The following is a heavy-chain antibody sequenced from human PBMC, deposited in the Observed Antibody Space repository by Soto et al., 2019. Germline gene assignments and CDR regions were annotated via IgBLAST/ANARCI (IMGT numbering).Heavy chain of an antibody. V-gene: IGHV4-38-2*01. Sequence: PSETQVLTRAVSGKYISSGYYWGWIRQPPGKGLEWIGSLYYSGGTYYNPSLKSRVTISVDTSKNQFSLKLNSVTAADTAVYYCARGIYGMDAWGQGTTVTVSS. CDR1: GKYISSGYY. CDR2: LYYSGGT. J-gene: IGHJ6*02. CDR3: ARGIYGMDA.